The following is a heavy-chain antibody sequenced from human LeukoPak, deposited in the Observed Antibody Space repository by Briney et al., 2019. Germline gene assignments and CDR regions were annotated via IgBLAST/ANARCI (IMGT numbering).Heavy chain of an antibody. CDR1: GSTFSSYL. CDR3: ATNVFSSDDY. D-gene: IGHD2/OR15-2a*01. V-gene: IGHV3-7*02. Sequence: GGSLRLSCVASGSTFSSYLMNWVRQAPGKGLEWVASIKQDGSYRYYVDSVKGRFTISRDNAKNLVYLQMNSLRAEDTAVYYCATNVFSSDDYWGRGSLVTVSS. J-gene: IGHJ4*02. CDR2: IKQDGSYR.